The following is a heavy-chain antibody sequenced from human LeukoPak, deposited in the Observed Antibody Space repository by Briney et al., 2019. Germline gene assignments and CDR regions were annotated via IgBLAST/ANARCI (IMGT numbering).Heavy chain of an antibody. CDR3: AREVSVVRGVN. J-gene: IGHJ4*02. V-gene: IGHV3-7*01. CDR1: GFTFSSYW. CDR2: IKQDGSEK. Sequence: GGSLRLSCAASGFTFSSYWMSWVRQAPGKGLEWVANIKQDGSEKYYVDSVKGRFTISRDISKNTLYLQMNSLRAEDTAVYYCAREVSVVRGVNWGQGTLVTVSS. D-gene: IGHD3-10*01.